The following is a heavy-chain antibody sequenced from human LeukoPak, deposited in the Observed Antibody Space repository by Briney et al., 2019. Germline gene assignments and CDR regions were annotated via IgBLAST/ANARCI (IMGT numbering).Heavy chain of an antibody. V-gene: IGHV1-69*13. D-gene: IGHD3-10*01. CDR3: ARGVLWFGELLYNWFDP. Sequence: GASVKVSCKASGYTFTSYDINWVRQATGQGLEWMGGIIPIFGTANYAQKFQGRVTITADESTSTAYMELSSLRSEDTAVYYCARGVLWFGELLYNWFDPWGQGTLVTVSS. CDR1: GYTFTSYD. J-gene: IGHJ5*02. CDR2: IIPIFGTA.